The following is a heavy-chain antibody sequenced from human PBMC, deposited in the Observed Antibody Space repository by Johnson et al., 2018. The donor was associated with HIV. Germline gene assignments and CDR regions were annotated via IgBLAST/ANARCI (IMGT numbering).Heavy chain of an antibody. Sequence: HVQLVESGGGVVQPGRSLRLSCAASGFTFSNYGMHWVRQAPGKGLEWVAVISYDGSNKYYADSVKGRFTISRDNSKNTLYLQMNSLRAEDTAVYYCARGRKTVTTVRPSAFDIWGQGTMVTVSS. CDR3: ARGRKTVTTVRPSAFDI. D-gene: IGHD4-17*01. V-gene: IGHV3-30*03. CDR1: GFTFSNYG. J-gene: IGHJ3*02. CDR2: ISYDGSNK.